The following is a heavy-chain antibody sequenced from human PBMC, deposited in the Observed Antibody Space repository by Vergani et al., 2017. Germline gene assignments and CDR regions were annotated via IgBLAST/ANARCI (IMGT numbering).Heavy chain of an antibody. CDR3: AREGFYYYVXGSYRLRGGYYFDY. V-gene: IGHV1-3*01. CDR1: GYTFTSYA. J-gene: IGHJ4*02. CDR2: INAGNGNT. Sequence: QVQLVQSGAEVKKPGASVKVSCKASGYTFTSYAMHWVRQAPGQRLEWMGWINAGNGNTKYSQKFQGRVTITRDTSASTAYMELSSLRSEDTAVYYCAREGFYYYVXGSYRLRGGYYFDYWGQGTLVTVSS. D-gene: IGHD3-16*02.